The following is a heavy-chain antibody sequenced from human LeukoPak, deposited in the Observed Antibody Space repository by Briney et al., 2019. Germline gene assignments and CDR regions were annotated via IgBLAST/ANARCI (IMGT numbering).Heavy chain of an antibody. CDR2: INTDGSST. Sequence: GGSLRLSCAASGFTFSSYWMHWVRQARGKGLVWVSRINTDGSSTSYADSVKGRFTISRDNAKNTLYLQMNSLRAEDTAVYYCAREGEFWSGYFDGYWGQGTLVTVSS. CDR1: GFTFSSYW. D-gene: IGHD3-3*01. V-gene: IGHV3-74*01. CDR3: AREGEFWSGYFDGY. J-gene: IGHJ4*02.